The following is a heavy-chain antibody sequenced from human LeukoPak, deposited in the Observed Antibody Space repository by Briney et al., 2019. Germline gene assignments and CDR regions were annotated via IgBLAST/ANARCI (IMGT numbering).Heavy chain of an antibody. CDR1: GFTFSSYW. J-gene: IGHJ4*02. D-gene: IGHD6-19*01. CDR3: ARRSYSGWYPS. CDR2: IKQDGSEK. Sequence: GGSLRLSCPASGFTFSSYWMSWVRQAPGKGLEWVANIKQDGSEKYYVDSVKGRFTISRDNAKNSLYLQMNSLRAEDTAVYYCARRSYSGWYPSWGQGTLVTVSS. V-gene: IGHV3-7*01.